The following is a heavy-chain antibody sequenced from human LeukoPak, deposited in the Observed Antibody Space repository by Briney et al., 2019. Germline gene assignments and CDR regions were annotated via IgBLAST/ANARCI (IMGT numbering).Heavy chain of an antibody. Sequence: GASVKVSCKASGGTFSSYAISWVRQAPGQGLEWMGGIIPIFGTANYAQKFQGRVTITADESTSTAYMELSSLRSEDTAVYYCATILEMATITTVYWGQGTLVTVSS. J-gene: IGHJ4*02. CDR2: IIPIFGTA. V-gene: IGHV1-69*13. D-gene: IGHD5-24*01. CDR1: GGTFSSYA. CDR3: ATILEMATITTVY.